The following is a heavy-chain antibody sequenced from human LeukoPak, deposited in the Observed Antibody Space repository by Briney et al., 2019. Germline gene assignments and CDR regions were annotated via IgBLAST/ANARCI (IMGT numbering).Heavy chain of an antibody. V-gene: IGHV3-23*01. J-gene: IGHJ4*02. CDR3: ARGFRRGYSSGWTGIDY. CDR1: GFTLYRYS. D-gene: IGHD6-19*01. CDR2: IYGSGGST. Sequence: GGALRLSCAASGFTLYRYSISWGRPASGEGAGWGSAIYGSGGSTYYADSVKGRFTISRDNAKNSLYLQMNSLRAEDTAVYYCARGFRRGYSSGWTGIDYWGQGTLVTVSS.